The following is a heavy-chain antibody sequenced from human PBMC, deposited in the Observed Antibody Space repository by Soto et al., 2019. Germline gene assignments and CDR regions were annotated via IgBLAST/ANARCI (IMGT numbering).Heavy chain of an antibody. CDR1: GFTFSSYS. Sequence: GESLKISCAASGFTFSSYSMNWVRQAPGKGLEWVSSISSSSSYIYYADSVKGRFTISRDNAKNSLYLQMNSLRAEDTAVYYCARAQNFPTAFDIWGQGTMVTVSS. CDR2: ISSSSSYI. CDR3: ARAQNFPTAFDI. J-gene: IGHJ3*02. V-gene: IGHV3-21*01.